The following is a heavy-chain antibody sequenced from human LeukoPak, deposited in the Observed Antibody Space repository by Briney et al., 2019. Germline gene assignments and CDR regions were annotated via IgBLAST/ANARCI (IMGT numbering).Heavy chain of an antibody. CDR3: ARSKWLRTIHYCDY. J-gene: IGHJ4*02. D-gene: IGHD5-12*01. CDR2: ISAYNGNT. Sequence: ASVKVSCKASGYTFTSYGISWVRQAPGQGLEWMGWISAYNGNTNYVQKVQGRVTMTTDTSTSTAYMELRSLTSDDTAVYYCARSKWLRTIHYCDYWGQGTLVTVSS. CDR1: GYTFTSYG. V-gene: IGHV1-18*01.